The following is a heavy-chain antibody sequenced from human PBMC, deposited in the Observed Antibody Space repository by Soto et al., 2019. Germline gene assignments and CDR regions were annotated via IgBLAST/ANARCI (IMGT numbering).Heavy chain of an antibody. CDR3: VRGGGGGLFDP. J-gene: IGHJ5*02. CDR2: ITGRGSST. Sequence: PGGSLRLSCAASEFSFRSYVMSWVRQAPGKGLEWVSTITGRGSSTYYADSVKGRCTISRDNSKNLLYLQMMSLTAEDTAIYYCVRGGGGGLFDPWGQGTMVTVSS. CDR1: EFSFRSYV. D-gene: IGHD2-15*01. V-gene: IGHV3-23*01.